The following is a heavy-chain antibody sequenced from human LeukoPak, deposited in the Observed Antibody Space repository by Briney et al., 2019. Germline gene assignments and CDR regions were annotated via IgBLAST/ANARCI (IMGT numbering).Heavy chain of an antibody. CDR1: GYSFSGYG. V-gene: IGHV7-4-1*02. D-gene: IGHD6-6*01. Sequence: ASVKVSCKASGYSFSGYGMLWVRQAPGQGLEYMGWINTNTGNPTYAQGFTGRSVFSLDTSVNTAYLQISSLMAEDTAVYYCARAGAARLSHDYWGQGTLVTVSS. J-gene: IGHJ4*02. CDR2: INTNTGNP. CDR3: ARAGAARLSHDY.